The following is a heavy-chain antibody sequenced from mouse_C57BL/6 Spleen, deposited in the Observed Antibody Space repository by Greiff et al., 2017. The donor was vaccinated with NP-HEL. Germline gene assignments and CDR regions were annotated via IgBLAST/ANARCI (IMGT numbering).Heavy chain of an antibody. CDR2: ISYDGSN. D-gene: IGHD1-1*01. CDR3: ASRYYYGSSYFDY. V-gene: IGHV3-6*01. CDR1: GYSITSGYY. J-gene: IGHJ2*01. Sequence: DVQLQESGPGLVKPSQSLSLTCSVTGYSITSGYYWNWIRQFPGNKLEWMGYISYDGSNNYNPSLKNRISITRDTSKNQFFLKLNSVTTEDTATYYCASRYYYGSSYFDYWGQGTTLTVSS.